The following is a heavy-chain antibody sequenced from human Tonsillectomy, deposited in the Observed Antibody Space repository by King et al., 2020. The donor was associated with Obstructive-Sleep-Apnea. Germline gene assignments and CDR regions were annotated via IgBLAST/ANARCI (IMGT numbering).Heavy chain of an antibody. CDR2: IFSNDEK. J-gene: IGHJ2*01. CDR1: GFSLSNARMG. Sequence: VTLKESGPVLVKPTETLTLTCTVSGFSLSNARMGVSWIRQPPGKALEWLAHIFSNDEKSYSTSLKSRLTISKDTSKSQVVLTMTNMDPVDTATYYCARTRGRYTYGRWDWYFDLWGRGTLVTVSS. V-gene: IGHV2-26*01. D-gene: IGHD5-18*01. CDR3: ARTRGRYTYGRWDWYFDL.